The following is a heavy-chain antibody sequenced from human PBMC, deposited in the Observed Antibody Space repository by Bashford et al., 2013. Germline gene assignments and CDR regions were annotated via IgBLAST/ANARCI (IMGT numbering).Heavy chain of an antibody. Sequence: GSLRLSCAASGFTVSSNYMSWVRQAPGKGLEWVSVIYSGGSTYYADSVKGRFTISRDNSKNTLYLQMNSLRAEDTAVYYCARGVVSDYFDYVGPGEPWSPSPQ. CDR3: ARGVVSDYFDY. CDR2: IYSGGST. D-gene: IGHD3-22*01. J-gene: IGHJ4*02. CDR1: GFTVSSNY. V-gene: IGHV3-66*01.